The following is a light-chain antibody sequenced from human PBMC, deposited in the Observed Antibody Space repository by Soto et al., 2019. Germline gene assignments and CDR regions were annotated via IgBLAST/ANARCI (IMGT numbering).Light chain of an antibody. CDR1: KNNLGSYDL. Sequence: QSALTQPASVSGSPGQSITVSCTGTKNNLGSYDLVSWYQKYPDKAPTLLIYEATKRPSGISDRFSGSKSGFTASLTISGLRAEDEADYYCCSLEGSNALVVFGGRTQLTVL. J-gene: IGLJ7*01. CDR3: CSLEGSNALVV. V-gene: IGLV2-23*01. CDR2: EAT.